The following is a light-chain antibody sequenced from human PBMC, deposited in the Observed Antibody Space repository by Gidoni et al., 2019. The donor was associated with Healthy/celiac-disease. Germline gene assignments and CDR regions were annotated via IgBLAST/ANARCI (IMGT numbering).Light chain of an antibody. Sequence: QSALTQPASVSGSPGQSITISCTGTSSDVGGYNYVSWYQQHPGKAPKLMIYDVSNRPSGVANRFSGSKSGNTASLTISGLQAEDEADYYCSSYTSGFGGGTKLTVL. J-gene: IGLJ3*02. V-gene: IGLV2-14*01. CDR2: DVS. CDR1: SSDVGGYNY. CDR3: SSYTSG.